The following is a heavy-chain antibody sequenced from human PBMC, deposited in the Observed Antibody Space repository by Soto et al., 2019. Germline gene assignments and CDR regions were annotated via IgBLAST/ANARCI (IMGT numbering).Heavy chain of an antibody. CDR1: GFTFSSYA. J-gene: IGHJ4*02. CDR2: ISGSGGST. V-gene: IGHV3-23*01. CDR3: AAGGTVTRLDS. D-gene: IGHD4-17*01. Sequence: EVQLLESGGGLVQPGGSLRLSCTASGFTFSSYAMSWVRQAPGKGLEWVSTISGSGGSTYSADSVKGRFSISRDNSKSTLYLQMNSLRADDTAVYYCAAGGTVTRLDSWGKGTMVTVSS.